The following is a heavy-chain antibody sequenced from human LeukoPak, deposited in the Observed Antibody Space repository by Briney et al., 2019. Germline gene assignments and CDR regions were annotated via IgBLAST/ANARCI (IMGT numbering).Heavy chain of an antibody. J-gene: IGHJ4*02. CDR2: ISYDGSNK. V-gene: IGHV3-30-3*01. Sequence: GRSLRLSCAASGFTFSSYATHWVRQAPGKGLEWVAVISYDGSNKYYADSVKGRFTISRDNSKNTLYLQMNSLRAEDTAVYYCARDKRVGVWPYFDYWGQGTLVTVSS. CDR3: ARDKRVGVWPYFDY. D-gene: IGHD2-8*01. CDR1: GFTFSSYA.